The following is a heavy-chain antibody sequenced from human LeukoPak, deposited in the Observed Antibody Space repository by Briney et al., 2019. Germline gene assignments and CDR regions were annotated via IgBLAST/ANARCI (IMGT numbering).Heavy chain of an antibody. Sequence: GGSLRLSRAASGFTFSSYGMHWVRQAPGKGLEWVAVIWYDGSNKYYADSVKGRFTISRDNSKNTLYLQMNSLRAEDTAVYYCARDYYGSGSLDYWGQGTLVTVSS. CDR3: ARDYYGSGSLDY. V-gene: IGHV3-33*01. CDR1: GFTFSSYG. CDR2: IWYDGSNK. D-gene: IGHD3-10*01. J-gene: IGHJ4*02.